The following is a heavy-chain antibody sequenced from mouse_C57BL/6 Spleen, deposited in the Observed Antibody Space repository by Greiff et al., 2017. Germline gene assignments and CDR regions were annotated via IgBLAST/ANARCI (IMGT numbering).Heavy chain of an antibody. CDR1: GYAFSSSW. V-gene: IGHV1-82*01. Sequence: QVQLKESGPELVKPGASVKISCKASGYAFSSSWMNWVKQRPGKGLAWIGRSYPGDGDTNYNEKFKGKATLTADKSYSTAYMQLSSLTSEDSAVSFCARWGYFDFWGKGTTLTVSS. J-gene: IGHJ2*01. CDR3: ARWGYFDF. CDR2: SYPGDGDT.